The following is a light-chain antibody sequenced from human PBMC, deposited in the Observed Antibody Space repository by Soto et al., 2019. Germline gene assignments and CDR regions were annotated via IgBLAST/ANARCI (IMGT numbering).Light chain of an antibody. Sequence: DIVMTQSPLSLPVTPGEPASISCRSSQSLLHSDGYNCLDWYLQKPGQSPQLLIYLGTNRASGVPDRFSGSGSGTDFTLKISRVEAEAVGVYYCMQALQTPITFGQGTRLEMK. J-gene: IGKJ5*01. V-gene: IGKV2-28*01. CDR3: MQALQTPIT. CDR2: LGT. CDR1: QSLLHSDGYNC.